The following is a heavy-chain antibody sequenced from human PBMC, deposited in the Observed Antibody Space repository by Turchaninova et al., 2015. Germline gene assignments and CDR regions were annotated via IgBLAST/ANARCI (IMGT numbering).Heavy chain of an antibody. D-gene: IGHD1-1*01. CDR1: DGSLTSSNHS. J-gene: IGHJ4*02. Sequence: QLHPQESDPGLVKPSETPSPPFTVPDGSLTSSNHSWGWFRQPPGQGREWIGSFYYNRYTYYNPSLNGRVTISIDIPKNHFSLKLTSVTAADTAVYYCARAPYPSWNGFDLWGQGTQVTVSS. CDR2: FYYNRYT. V-gene: IGHV4-39*07. CDR3: ARAPYPSWNGFDL.